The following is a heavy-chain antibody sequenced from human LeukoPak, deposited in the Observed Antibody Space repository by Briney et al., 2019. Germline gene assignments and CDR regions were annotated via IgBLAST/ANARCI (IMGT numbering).Heavy chain of an antibody. Sequence: ASVKVSCKASGGTFSSYAISWVRQAPGQGLEWMGRIIPIFGTANYAQKFQGRVTITTDESTSTAYMELSSLRSEDTAVYYCARGERKYYYGSGSYYPTWGQGTLVTVSS. CDR2: IIPIFGTA. D-gene: IGHD3-10*01. J-gene: IGHJ5*02. V-gene: IGHV1-69*05. CDR1: GGTFSSYA. CDR3: ARGERKYYYGSGSYYPT.